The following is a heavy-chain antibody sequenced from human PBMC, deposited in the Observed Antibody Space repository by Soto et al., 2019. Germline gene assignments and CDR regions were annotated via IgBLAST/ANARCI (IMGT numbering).Heavy chain of an antibody. D-gene: IGHD6-13*01. Sequence: GGSLRLSGAASGFTFSSYDMHWVRQATGKGLEWVSAIGTAGDTYYPGSVKGRFTISRENAKNSLYLQMNSLRAGDTAVYYCARAGKYSSSWYAFDIWGQGTMVTVSS. V-gene: IGHV3-13*01. CDR3: ARAGKYSSSWYAFDI. J-gene: IGHJ3*02. CDR1: GFTFSSYD. CDR2: IGTAGDT.